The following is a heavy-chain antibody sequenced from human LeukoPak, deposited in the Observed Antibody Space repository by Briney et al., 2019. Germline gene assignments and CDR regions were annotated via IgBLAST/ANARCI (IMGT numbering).Heavy chain of an antibody. CDR3: ATRDPKVGATLFDWDY. D-gene: IGHD1-26*01. CDR1: GYTLTELS. Sequence: ASVKVSCKVSGYTLTELSMHWVRQAPGKGLERMGGFDPEDGETIYAQKFQGRVTMTEDTSTDTAYMELSSLRSEDTAVYYCATRDPKVGATLFDWDYWGQGTLVTVSS. V-gene: IGHV1-24*01. CDR2: FDPEDGET. J-gene: IGHJ4*02.